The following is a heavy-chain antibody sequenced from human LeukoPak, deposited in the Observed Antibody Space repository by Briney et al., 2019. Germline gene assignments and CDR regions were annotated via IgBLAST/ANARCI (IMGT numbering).Heavy chain of an antibody. Sequence: SETLSLTCTVSGYSISSGYYWGWIRQPPGKGLEWIGSIYHSGSTYYNPSLKSRVTISVDTSKNQFSLKLSSVTAADTAVYYCASYYYDSSGYIRATPFDYWGQGTLVTVSS. J-gene: IGHJ4*02. CDR3: ASYYYDSSGYIRATPFDY. CDR1: GYSISSGYY. V-gene: IGHV4-38-2*02. D-gene: IGHD3-22*01. CDR2: IYHSGST.